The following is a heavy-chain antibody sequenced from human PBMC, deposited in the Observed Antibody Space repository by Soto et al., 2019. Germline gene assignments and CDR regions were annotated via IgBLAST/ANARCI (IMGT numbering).Heavy chain of an antibody. CDR2: MNPNSGNT. D-gene: IGHD4-4*01. CDR1: GYTFTSYD. Sequence: QVQLVQSGAEVKKPGASVKVSCKASGYTFTSYDINWVRQATGQGLEWMGWMNPNSGNTGYAQRFQGRVTMTRNTSISTAYMELSSLRSEDTAVYYCARARRTLPRVSGNSGLGYWGQGTLVTVSS. V-gene: IGHV1-8*01. J-gene: IGHJ4*02. CDR3: ARARRTLPRVSGNSGLGY.